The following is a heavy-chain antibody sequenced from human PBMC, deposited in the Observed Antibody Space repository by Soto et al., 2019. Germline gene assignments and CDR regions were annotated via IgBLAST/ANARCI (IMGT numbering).Heavy chain of an antibody. V-gene: IGHV4-59*08. Sequence: SETLSLTCTVSGGSISSYYWSWIRQPPGKGLEWIGYIYYSGSTNYNPSLKSRVTISVDTSKNQFSLKLSSVTAADTAVYYCARRWGKSFDYWGQGTLVTVSS. CDR1: GGSISSYY. J-gene: IGHJ4*02. CDR2: IYYSGST. CDR3: ARRWGKSFDY. D-gene: IGHD3-16*01.